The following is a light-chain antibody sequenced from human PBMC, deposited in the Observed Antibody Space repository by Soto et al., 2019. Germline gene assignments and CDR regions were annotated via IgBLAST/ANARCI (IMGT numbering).Light chain of an antibody. CDR3: QQSYSSPTT. CDR2: GAS. CDR1: QSIGKH. Sequence: DIQMTQSPSFLSASVGARVTIPCRASQSIGKHLNWYQQKPGKAPKFLIYGASTLQSGVPSRFTGSGSGTDFTLTGNSLPPEDFATYYCQQSYSSPTTFGQGTRLEIK. J-gene: IGKJ5*01. V-gene: IGKV1-39*01.